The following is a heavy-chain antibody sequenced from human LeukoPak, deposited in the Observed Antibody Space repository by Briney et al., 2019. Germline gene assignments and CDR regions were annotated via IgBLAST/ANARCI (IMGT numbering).Heavy chain of an antibody. J-gene: IGHJ4*02. D-gene: IGHD2-8*01. CDR2: FYPEDGET. V-gene: IGHV1-24*01. Sequence: GASVTVSCKVSGYTLTELSMHWVRQAPGKGLEWMGGFYPEDGETIYAQKFQGRVTMTEDTSTDTAYMELSSLRSEDTAVYYCATDWSTNGVCSEWGQGTLVTVSS. CDR1: GYTLTELS. CDR3: ATDWSTNGVCSE.